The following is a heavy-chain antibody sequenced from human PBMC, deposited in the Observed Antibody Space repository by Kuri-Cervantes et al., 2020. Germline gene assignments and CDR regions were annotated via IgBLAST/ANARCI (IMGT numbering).Heavy chain of an antibody. CDR2: IYYSGTT. D-gene: IGHD5-12*01. CDR3: ARVFGGYDGSLAFDI. CDR1: GGPISSSSYY. Sequence: GSLRLSCTVSGGPISSSSYYWGWIRQPPGAGLEWIGSIYYSGTTYYNPSLKSRITISVDTSKNQFSLKLSSVTAADTAVYYCARVFGGYDGSLAFDIWGQGTMVTVSS. J-gene: IGHJ3*02. V-gene: IGHV4-39*07.